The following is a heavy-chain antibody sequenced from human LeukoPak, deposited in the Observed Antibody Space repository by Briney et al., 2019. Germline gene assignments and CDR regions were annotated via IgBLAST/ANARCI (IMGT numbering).Heavy chain of an antibody. Sequence: ASVKVSCKASGYTLTRYDINWVRQATGQGLEWMGWMNPNSGNTGYAQKFQGRVTMTRNTSISTAYMELSSLRSEDTAVYYCARGRSHPSNWFDPWGQGTLVTVSS. CDR3: ARGRSHPSNWFDP. J-gene: IGHJ5*02. CDR1: GYTLTRYD. V-gene: IGHV1-8*01. CDR2: MNPNSGNT.